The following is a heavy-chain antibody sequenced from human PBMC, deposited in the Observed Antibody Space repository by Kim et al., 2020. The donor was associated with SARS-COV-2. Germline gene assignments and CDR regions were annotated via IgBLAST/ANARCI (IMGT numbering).Heavy chain of an antibody. CDR2: ISWNSGSI. D-gene: IGHD6-19*01. Sequence: GGSLRLSCAASGFTFDDYAMHWVRQAPGKGLEWVSGISWNSGSIGYADSVKGRFTISRDNAKNSLYLQMNSLRAEDAALYYCAKDKRAYSSGRNWFDPWG. V-gene: IGHV3-9*01. CDR1: GFTFDDYA. CDR3: AKDKRAYSSGRNWFDP. J-gene: IGHJ5*02.